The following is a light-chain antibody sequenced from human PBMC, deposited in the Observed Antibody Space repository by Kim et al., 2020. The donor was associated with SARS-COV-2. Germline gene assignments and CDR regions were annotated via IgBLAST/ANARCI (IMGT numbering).Light chain of an antibody. CDR2: DAS. Sequence: VSPEEVAALSCRARQSVSSHLAWYQQKPGQAPRLLIYDASTRATGLPARFSGSGSGTEFTLTISSLESEDFAVYCCQQYYGWPLTFGGGTKVDIK. CDR3: QQYYGWPLT. CDR1: QSVSSH. V-gene: IGKV3-15*01. J-gene: IGKJ4*01.